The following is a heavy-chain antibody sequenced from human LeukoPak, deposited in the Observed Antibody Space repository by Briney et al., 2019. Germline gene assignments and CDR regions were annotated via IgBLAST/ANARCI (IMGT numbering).Heavy chain of an antibody. Sequence: SETLSLTCTVSGGSISSGDYYWSWIRQPPGKGLEWIGYIYYGGSTYYNPSLKSRVTISVDTSKNQFSLKLSSVTAADTAVGYCARSRVGAPGDYWGQGTLVSVPS. CDR1: GGSISSGDYY. D-gene: IGHD1-26*01. CDR2: IYYGGST. J-gene: IGHJ4*02. CDR3: ARSRVGAPGDY. V-gene: IGHV4-30-4*08.